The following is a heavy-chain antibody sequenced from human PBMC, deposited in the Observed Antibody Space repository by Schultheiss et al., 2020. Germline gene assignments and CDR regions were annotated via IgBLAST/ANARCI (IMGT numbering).Heavy chain of an antibody. J-gene: IGHJ6*02. CDR2: IYPGDSDT. D-gene: IGHD6-19*01. Sequence: GGSLRLSCKGSGYSFTSYWIGWVRQMPGKGLEWMGIIYPGDSDTRYSPSFQGQVTISADKSISTAYLQWSSLKASDTAMYYCARQSSGWYSLVGMDVWGQGTTVNVYS. CDR3: ARQSSGWYSLVGMDV. V-gene: IGHV5-51*01. CDR1: GYSFTSYW.